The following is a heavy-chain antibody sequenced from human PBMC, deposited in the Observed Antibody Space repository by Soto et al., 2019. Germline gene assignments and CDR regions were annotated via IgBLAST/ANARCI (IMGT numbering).Heavy chain of an antibody. Sequence: ASVKVSCKASGYTFTSYGISWVRQAPGQGLEWTGWISAYNGNTNYAQKLQGRVTMTTDTSTSTAYMELRSLRSDDTAVYYCARDYYSSSRDWFDPWGQGTLVTVSS. V-gene: IGHV1-18*01. D-gene: IGHD6-6*01. CDR3: ARDYYSSSRDWFDP. CDR2: ISAYNGNT. J-gene: IGHJ5*02. CDR1: GYTFTSYG.